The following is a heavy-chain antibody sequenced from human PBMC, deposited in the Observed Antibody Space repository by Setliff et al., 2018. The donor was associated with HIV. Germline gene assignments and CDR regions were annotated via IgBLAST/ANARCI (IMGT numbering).Heavy chain of an antibody. CDR2: MNPSGGST. J-gene: IGHJ6*02. Sequence: ASVKVSCKASEYTFTNYYIHWVRQGPGQGLEWVGIMNPSGGSTTYAQKFQDRVTMTRDTSTSTGYMELRSLRSEDTAVYYCARGSDASGYYPIYYYYGTDVWGQGTTVTVS. V-gene: IGHV1-46*01. D-gene: IGHD3-22*01. CDR1: EYTFTNYY. CDR3: ARGSDASGYYPIYYYYGTDV.